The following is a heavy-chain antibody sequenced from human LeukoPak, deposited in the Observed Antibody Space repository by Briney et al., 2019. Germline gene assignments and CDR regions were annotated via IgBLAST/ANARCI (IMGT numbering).Heavy chain of an antibody. CDR2: ISAYNGDT. V-gene: IGHV1-18*01. CDR3: AFSRYYLQGSYYYMDV. CDR1: GYTFTSYG. Sequence: ASVKVSCKASGYTFTSYGISWVRQAPGQGLEWMGWISAYNGDTNYAQKFQGRFTMTTDTSTSTANMELRSLRSDDTAVYYCAFSRYYLQGSYYYMDVWGKGTTVTVSS. D-gene: IGHD2/OR15-2a*01. J-gene: IGHJ6*03.